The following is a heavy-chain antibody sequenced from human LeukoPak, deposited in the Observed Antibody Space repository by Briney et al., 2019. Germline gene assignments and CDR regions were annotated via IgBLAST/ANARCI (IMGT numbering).Heavy chain of an antibody. Sequence: SETLSPTCTVSGGSISSGSYYWSWIRQPAGKGLEWIGRIYTSGSTNYNPSLKSRVTISVDTSKNQFSLKLSSVTAADTAVYYCARAPGAAAYPEYFQHWGQGTLVTVSS. CDR1: GGSISSGSYY. V-gene: IGHV4-61*02. CDR3: ARAPGAAAYPEYFQH. J-gene: IGHJ1*01. D-gene: IGHD6-13*01. CDR2: IYTSGST.